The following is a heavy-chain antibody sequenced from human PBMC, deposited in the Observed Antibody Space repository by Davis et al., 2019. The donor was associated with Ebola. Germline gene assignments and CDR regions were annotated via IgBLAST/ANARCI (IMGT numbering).Heavy chain of an antibody. CDR3: ARGLSSHAVTGWGDAFDI. D-gene: IGHD4-17*01. CDR2: ISSSRSYI. V-gene: IGHV3-21*01. CDR1: GFTFSSYS. J-gene: IGHJ3*02. Sequence: GGSLRLSCAASGFTFSSYSMNWVRQAPGKGLEWVSSISSSRSYIFYADSVKGRFTISRDNAKNSLYLQMNSLRAEDTAVYYCARGLSSHAVTGWGDAFDIWGQGTMVTVSS.